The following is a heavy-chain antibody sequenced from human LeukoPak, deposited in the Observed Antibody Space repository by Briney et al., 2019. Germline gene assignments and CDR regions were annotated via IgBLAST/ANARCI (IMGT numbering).Heavy chain of an antibody. J-gene: IGHJ6*02. CDR3: AKRDGYSSSYYYGMDV. CDR1: GFTVSSNY. Sequence: GGSLRLSCAASGFTVSSNYMSWVRQAPGKGLEWVSVIYSGGSTYYADSVKGRFTISRDNSKNTLYLQMNSLRAEDTAVYYCAKRDGYSSSYYYGMDVWGQGTTVTVSS. CDR2: IYSGGST. V-gene: IGHV3-53*01. D-gene: IGHD6-13*01.